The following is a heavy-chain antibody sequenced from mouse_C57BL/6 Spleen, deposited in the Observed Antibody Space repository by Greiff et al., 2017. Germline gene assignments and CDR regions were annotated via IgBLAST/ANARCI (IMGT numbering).Heavy chain of an antibody. V-gene: IGHV1-9*01. CDR2: ILPGSGST. CDR3: APYYYDNYAMGY. J-gene: IGHJ4*01. CDR1: GYTFTGYW. D-gene: IGHD2-4*01. Sequence: VQLQQSGAELMKPGASVKLSCKASGYTFTGYWIEWVKQRPGHGLEWIGEILPGSGSTNYNEKFKGKATFTAYTSSNTAYMQLSSLETEDSAIYYCAPYYYDNYAMGYWGQGTSVTVSS.